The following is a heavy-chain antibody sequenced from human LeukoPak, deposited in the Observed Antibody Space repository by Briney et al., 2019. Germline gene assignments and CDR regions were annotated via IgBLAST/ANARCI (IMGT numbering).Heavy chain of an antibody. D-gene: IGHD3-16*02. J-gene: IGHJ4*02. V-gene: IGHV3-15*01. CDR2: TDGGTT. CDR3: TAWYDYVWGSYPPNFDY. Sequence: TDGGTTDYASPVKGRFTISRDDSKNTLYLQMNSLKTGDTAVYYCTAWYDYVWGSYPPNFDYWGQGTLVTVSS.